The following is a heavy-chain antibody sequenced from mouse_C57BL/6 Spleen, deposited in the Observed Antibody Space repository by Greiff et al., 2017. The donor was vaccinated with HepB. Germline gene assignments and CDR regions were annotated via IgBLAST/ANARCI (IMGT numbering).Heavy chain of an antibody. CDR1: GFTFTDYY. Sequence: EVKLVESGGGLVQPGGSLSLSCAASGFTFTDYYMSWVRQPPGKALEWLGFIRNKANGYTTEYSASVKGRFTISRDNSQSILYLQMNALRAEDSATYYCARYPLYDGYYGCFYWYFDVWGTGTTVTVSS. J-gene: IGHJ1*03. CDR2: IRNKANGYTT. D-gene: IGHD2-3*01. V-gene: IGHV7-3*01. CDR3: ARYPLYDGYYGCFYWYFDV.